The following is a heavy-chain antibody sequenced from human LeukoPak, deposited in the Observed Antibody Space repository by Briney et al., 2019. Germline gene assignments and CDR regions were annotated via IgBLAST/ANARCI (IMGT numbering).Heavy chain of an antibody. CDR1: AFTVSSNY. V-gene: IGHV3-53*04. D-gene: IGHD3-10*01. Sequence: GRSLRLSCAASAFTVSSNYMSWVRQAPGKGLEWVSVIYSGGSTYYADSVKGRFTISRHNSKNTLYLQMNSLRAEDTAVYYCAYHGSGSYYSRFDYWGQGTLVTVSS. J-gene: IGHJ4*02. CDR3: AYHGSGSYYSRFDY. CDR2: IYSGGST.